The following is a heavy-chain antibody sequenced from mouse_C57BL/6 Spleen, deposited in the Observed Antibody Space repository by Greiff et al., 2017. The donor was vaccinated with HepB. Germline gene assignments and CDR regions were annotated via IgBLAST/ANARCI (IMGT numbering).Heavy chain of an antibody. V-gene: IGHV1-82*01. J-gene: IGHJ3*01. CDR2: IYPGDGDT. CDR1: GYAFSSSW. CDR3: ARTDEGFAY. Sequence: VKLMESGPELVKPGASVKISCKASGYAFSSSWMNWVKQRPGKGLEWIGRIYPGDGDTNYNGKFKGKATLTADKSSSTAYMQLSSLTSEDSAVYFCARTDEGFAYWGQGTLVTVSA.